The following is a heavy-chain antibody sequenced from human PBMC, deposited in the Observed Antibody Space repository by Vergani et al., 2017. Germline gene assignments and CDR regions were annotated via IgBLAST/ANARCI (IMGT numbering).Heavy chain of an antibody. V-gene: IGHV3-33*01. CDR3: ARDRGYSGYDPQGDYGMDV. CDR2: IWYDGSNK. Sequence: QVQLVESGGGVVQPGRSLRLSCAASGFTFSSYGMHWVRQAPGKGLEWVAVIWYDGSNKYYADSVKGRFTISRDNSKNTLYLQINCLRAEDTAVYYCARDRGYSGYDPQGDYGMDVWGQGTTVTVSS. D-gene: IGHD5-12*01. CDR1: GFTFSSYG. J-gene: IGHJ6*02.